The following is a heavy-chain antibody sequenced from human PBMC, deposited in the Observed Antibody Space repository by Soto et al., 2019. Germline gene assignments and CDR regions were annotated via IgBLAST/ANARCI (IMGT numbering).Heavy chain of an antibody. Sequence: PGGSLRLSCAASGFTFSSYAMSWVRQAPGKGLEWVSAISGSGGSTYYADSVKGRFTISRDNSKNTLYLQMNSLRAEDTAVYYCAKSLGYYDSSGQGAFDIWGQGTMVTVSS. V-gene: IGHV3-23*01. CDR1: GFTFSSYA. J-gene: IGHJ3*02. CDR3: AKSLGYYDSSGQGAFDI. D-gene: IGHD3-22*01. CDR2: ISGSGGST.